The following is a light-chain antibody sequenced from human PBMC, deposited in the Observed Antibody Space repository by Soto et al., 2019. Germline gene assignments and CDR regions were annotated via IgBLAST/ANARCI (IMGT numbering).Light chain of an antibody. CDR1: QSIGDT. CDR2: GAS. CDR3: QQYDNWPWT. Sequence: EIVMTQSPATLSLSPGGRATLSCRASQSIGDTLAWYQQKPGQAPRLLIYGASSRVTGFPARFSGSGSGTDFPLTISSLQADDFAFYYGQQYDNWPWTFGQGTKVEIK. V-gene: IGKV3-15*01. J-gene: IGKJ1*01.